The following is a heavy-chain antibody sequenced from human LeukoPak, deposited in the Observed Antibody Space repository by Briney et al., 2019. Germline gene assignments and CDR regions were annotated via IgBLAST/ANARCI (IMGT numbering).Heavy chain of an antibody. J-gene: IGHJ4*02. CDR2: IIPILGIA. D-gene: IGHD6-13*01. CDR1: GGTFSSYA. V-gene: IGHV1-69*04. Sequence: ASVKVSCKASGGTFSSYAISWVRQAPGQGLEWMGRIIPILGIANYAQKFQGRVTITADKSTSTAYMELSSPRSEDTAVYYCARGSSRAPYYFDYWGQGTLVTVSS. CDR3: ARGSSRAPYYFDY.